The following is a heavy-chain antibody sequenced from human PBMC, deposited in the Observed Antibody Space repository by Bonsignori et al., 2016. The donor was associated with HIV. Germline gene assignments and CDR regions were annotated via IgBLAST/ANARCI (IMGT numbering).Heavy chain of an antibody. CDR2: IYNSAST. J-gene: IGHJ4*02. CDR1: GGSISSYY. V-gene: IGHV4-59*01. D-gene: IGHD6-13*01. CDR3: ARGKWIAAAGTPVY. Sequence: SETLSLTCTVSGGSISSYYWSWIRQPPGKGLEWIGYIYNSASTNYNPSLKSRVTISGDTSKNQFSLKLSSVTAADTAVYYCARGKWIAAAGTPVYWGQGTLVTVSS.